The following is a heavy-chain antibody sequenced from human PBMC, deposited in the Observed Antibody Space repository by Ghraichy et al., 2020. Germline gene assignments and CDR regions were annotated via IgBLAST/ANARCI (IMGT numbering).Heavy chain of an antibody. D-gene: IGHD6-19*01. V-gene: IGHV4-31*03. CDR2: IYYSGST. CDR1: GGSISSGGYY. J-gene: IGHJ5*02. CDR3: ASAWGGIAVAGPPYNWFDP. Sequence: LSLTCTVSGGSISSGGYYWSWIRQHPGKGLEWIGYIYYSGSTYYNPSLKSRVTISVDTSKNQFSLKLSSVTAADTAVYYCASAWGGIAVAGPPYNWFDPWGQGTLVTVSS.